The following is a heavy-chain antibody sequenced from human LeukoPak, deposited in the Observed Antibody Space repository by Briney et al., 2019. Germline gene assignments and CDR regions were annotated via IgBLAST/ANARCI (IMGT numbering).Heavy chain of an antibody. CDR1: GFTFSSYG. CDR2: ISYDGSNK. V-gene: IGHV3-30*18. D-gene: IGHD2-2*01. CDR3: AKSRYCSSTSCSEPRLYYYNGMDV. J-gene: IGHJ6*02. Sequence: GRSLRLSCAASGFTFSSYGMHWVRQAPGKGLEWVGVISYDGSNKYYADSVKGRCNISRDNSKNTLYMQMNSLRAEDTAVYYCAKSRYCSSTSCSEPRLYYYNGMDVWGQGTTVTVSS.